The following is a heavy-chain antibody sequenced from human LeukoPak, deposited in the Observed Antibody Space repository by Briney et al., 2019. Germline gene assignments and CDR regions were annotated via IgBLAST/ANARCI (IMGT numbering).Heavy chain of an antibody. Sequence: SETLSLTCAVYGGSFSGYYWSWLRQPPGKGLEWIGEINHSGSTNYNPSLKSRVTISVDTSKNQFSLKLSSVTAADTAVYYCARVPVYYDILTGYYLYSGTVYYFDYWGQGTLVTVSS. CDR2: INHSGST. D-gene: IGHD3-9*01. J-gene: IGHJ4*02. CDR3: ARVPVYYDILTGYYLYSGTVYYFDY. V-gene: IGHV4-34*01. CDR1: GGSFSGYY.